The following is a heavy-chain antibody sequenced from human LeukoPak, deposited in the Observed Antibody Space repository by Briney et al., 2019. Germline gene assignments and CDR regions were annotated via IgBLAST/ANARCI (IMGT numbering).Heavy chain of an antibody. CDR2: IRYDGSNK. V-gene: IGHV3-30*02. D-gene: IGHD6-13*01. J-gene: IGHJ4*02. CDR3: AKDDRSSWYYFDY. CDR1: GFTFSSYG. Sequence: PGGSLRLSCAASGFTFSSYGMHWVRQAPGKGLEWAAFIRYDGSNKYYADSVKGRFTISRYNSKNTLYLQMNSLRAEDTAVYYCAKDDRSSWYYFDYWGQGTLVTVSS.